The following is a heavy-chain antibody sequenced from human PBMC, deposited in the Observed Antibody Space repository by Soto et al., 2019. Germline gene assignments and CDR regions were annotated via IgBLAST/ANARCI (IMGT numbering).Heavy chain of an antibody. J-gene: IGHJ6*03. Sequence: EVQLVESGGGLVKPGGSLRLSCAASGFTFSSYSMNWVRQAPGKGLEWVSSISSSSSYIYYADSVKGRFTISRDNAKNSLYLQMSSLRAEDTAVYYCARDGVWEQLVKTHYYMDVWGKGTTVTVSS. V-gene: IGHV3-21*01. D-gene: IGHD6-13*01. CDR2: ISSSSSYI. CDR1: GFTFSSYS. CDR3: ARDGVWEQLVKTHYYMDV.